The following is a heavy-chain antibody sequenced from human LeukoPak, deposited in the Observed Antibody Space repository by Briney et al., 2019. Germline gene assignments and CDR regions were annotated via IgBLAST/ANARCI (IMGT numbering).Heavy chain of an antibody. Sequence: PGRSLRLSCAASGFTFSSYAMHWVRQAPGKGLEWVAVISYDGSNKYYADSVKGRFTISRDNSKNTLYLQMNSLRAEDTAVYYCAREGHFGITIFGVAISPTYWGQGTLVTVSS. CDR2: ISYDGSNK. CDR1: GFTFSSYA. J-gene: IGHJ4*02. V-gene: IGHV3-30-3*01. CDR3: AREGHFGITIFGVAISPTY. D-gene: IGHD3-3*01.